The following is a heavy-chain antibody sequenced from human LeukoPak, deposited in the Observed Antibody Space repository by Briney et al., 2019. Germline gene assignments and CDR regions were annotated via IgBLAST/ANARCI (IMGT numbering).Heavy chain of an antibody. J-gene: IGHJ4*02. V-gene: IGHV3-30*03. CDR2: ISYDGSLK. CDR1: GFTFRTYS. Sequence: TGGSLRLSCAASGFTFRTYSMNWVRQAPGKGLEWVTAISYDGSLKYYADSVRGRFTISRDNSKNTLYLQMNSLRTDDTAVYYCARVSLERQLWLPFDYWGQGTLVTVSS. D-gene: IGHD5-18*01. CDR3: ARVSLERQLWLPFDY.